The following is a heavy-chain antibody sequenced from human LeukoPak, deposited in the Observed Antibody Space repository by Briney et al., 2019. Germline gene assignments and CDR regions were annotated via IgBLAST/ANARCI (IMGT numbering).Heavy chain of an antibody. V-gene: IGHV4-34*01. CDR2: INHSGST. J-gene: IGHJ4*02. Sequence: PSETLSLTCAVYGGSFSGYYWSWIRQPPVKGLEWIGEINHSGSTNYNPSLKSRVSISVDTSKNQFSLKLSSVTAADTAVYYCARGGIVGAPDYWGQGTLVTVSS. CDR1: GGSFSGYY. CDR3: ARGGIVGAPDY. D-gene: IGHD1-26*01.